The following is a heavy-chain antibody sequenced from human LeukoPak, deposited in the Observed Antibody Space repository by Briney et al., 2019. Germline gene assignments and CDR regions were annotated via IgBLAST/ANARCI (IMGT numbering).Heavy chain of an antibody. V-gene: IGHV4-30-2*01. Sequence: SQTLSLTCTVSGGSISSGGYYWSWIRQPPGKGLEWIGYIYHSGSTYYNPSLKSRVTISVDRSKDQFSLKLSSVTAADTAVYYCARGAGWLIDYWGQGILVTVSS. CDR2: IYHSGST. J-gene: IGHJ4*02. D-gene: IGHD3-16*01. CDR3: ARGAGWLIDY. CDR1: GGSISSGGYY.